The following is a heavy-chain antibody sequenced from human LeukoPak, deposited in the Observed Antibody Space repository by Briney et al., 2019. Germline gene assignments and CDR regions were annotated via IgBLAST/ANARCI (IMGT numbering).Heavy chain of an antibody. CDR2: IYYSGST. J-gene: IGHJ4*02. D-gene: IGHD3-10*01. CDR1: GGSISSGGYY. CDR3: ARDHDDGSGSYSY. V-gene: IGHV4-31*03. Sequence: SQNLSLNCTVSGGSISSGGYYWSWLRQHPGKGLEWIGYIYYSGSTYYNPSLKSRVTISVDTSKNQFSLKLSSVTAADTAVYYCARDHDDGSGSYSYWGQGTLVTVSS.